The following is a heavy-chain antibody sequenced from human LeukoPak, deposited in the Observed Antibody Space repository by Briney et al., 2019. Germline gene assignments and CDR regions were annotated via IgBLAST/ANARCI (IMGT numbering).Heavy chain of an antibody. CDR1: GYTFTSYG. CDR2: ISAYNGNT. CDR3: ARDLERFLYRSYYFDY. D-gene: IGHD3-3*01. V-gene: IGHV1-18*01. J-gene: IGHJ4*02. Sequence: ASVKVSCKASGYTFTSYGISWVRQAPGQGLEWMGWISAYNGNTNYAQKLQGGVTMTTDTSTSTAYMELRSLRSDDTAVYYCARDLERFLYRSYYFDYWGQGTLVTVSS.